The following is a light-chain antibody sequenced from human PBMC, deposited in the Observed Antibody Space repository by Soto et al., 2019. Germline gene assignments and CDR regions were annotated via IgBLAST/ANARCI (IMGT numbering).Light chain of an antibody. CDR2: DAS. CDR3: QQRSDRPLT. J-gene: IGKJ4*01. Sequence: VLTHSPATLSLSPGEGATLSCMASQSVSSYLAWYQQKTGQAPRLLIYDASNRATGIPARFSGSGSGTDFTLTISSLEPEDFAVYYCQQRSDRPLTFGGGTKVDIK. V-gene: IGKV3-11*01. CDR1: QSVSSY.